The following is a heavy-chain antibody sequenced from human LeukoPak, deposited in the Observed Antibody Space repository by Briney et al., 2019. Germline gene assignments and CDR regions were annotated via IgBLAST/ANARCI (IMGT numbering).Heavy chain of an antibody. CDR1: GFTFSNAW. J-gene: IGHJ4*02. CDR2: IKSKTDGGTI. D-gene: IGHD4-17*01. V-gene: IGHV3-15*01. CDR3: TTYGDYVGNFDY. Sequence: GGSLRLSCAASGFTFSNAWMSWVRQAPGKGLEWVGRIKSKTDGGTIDYAAPVKGRFTISRDDSKNTLYPQMNSLKTEDTAVYYCTTYGDYVGNFDYWGQGTLVTVSS.